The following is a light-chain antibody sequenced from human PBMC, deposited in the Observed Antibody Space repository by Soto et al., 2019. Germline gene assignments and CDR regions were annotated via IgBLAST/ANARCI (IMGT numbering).Light chain of an antibody. CDR2: EVS. CDR3: QQYDNLPFT. Sequence: DIQMTQSPSSLSASVGDRVTITCQASQDIRNYLNWYQQKPGNAPKLLIYEVSNLETGVPSRFSGSGSGTDFTFTISSLQPEDIATYYCQQYDNLPFTFGPGTKVDMK. V-gene: IGKV1-33*01. J-gene: IGKJ3*01. CDR1: QDIRNY.